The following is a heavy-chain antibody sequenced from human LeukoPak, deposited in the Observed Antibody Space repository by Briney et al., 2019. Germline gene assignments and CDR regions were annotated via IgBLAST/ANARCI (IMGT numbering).Heavy chain of an antibody. CDR1: GYTFTSYY. CDR3: ARGRIRYDDYSSGWFVFFEF. J-gene: IGHJ4*02. CDR2: INPSGGST. Sequence: ASVKVSCEASGYTFTSYYMHWVRQAPGQGLEWMGIINPSGGSTSYAQKFQGRVTMTRDTSMSTAYMELSSLRSEDTALYYCARGRIRYDDYSSGWFVFFEFWGQGSLVTVSS. V-gene: IGHV1-46*01. D-gene: IGHD6-19*01.